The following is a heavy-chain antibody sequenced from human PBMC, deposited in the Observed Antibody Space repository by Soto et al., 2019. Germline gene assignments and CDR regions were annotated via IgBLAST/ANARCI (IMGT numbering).Heavy chain of an antibody. J-gene: IGHJ4*02. CDR2: IKRNADGGTA. V-gene: IGHV3-15*01. CDR3: STAATTVTTIDY. CDR1: GFTFSNAW. Sequence: EVQLVESGGGLVKPGGSLRLSCAASGFTFSNAWMSWVRQAPGKGLEWVGGIKRNADGGTADYAPPVRGRFTISRDDSKNTLYLQMNSLKTEDTAMYYCSTAATTVTTIDYWGQGTLVTVSS. D-gene: IGHD4-17*01.